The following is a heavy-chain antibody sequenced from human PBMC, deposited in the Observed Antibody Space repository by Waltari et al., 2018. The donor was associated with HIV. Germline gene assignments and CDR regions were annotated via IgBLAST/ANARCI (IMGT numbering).Heavy chain of an antibody. D-gene: IGHD3-22*01. Sequence: QVQLVQSGAEVKKPGSSVKVSCKASGGTFSSYAISWVRPAPGQGLEWMGGIIPIFGTANYAQKFQGRVTITADESTSTAYMELSSLRSEDTAVYYCAREIGEYYYDSSGYLYWGQGTLVTVSS. CDR3: AREIGEYYYDSSGYLY. V-gene: IGHV1-69*12. J-gene: IGHJ4*02. CDR2: IIPIFGTA. CDR1: GGTFSSYA.